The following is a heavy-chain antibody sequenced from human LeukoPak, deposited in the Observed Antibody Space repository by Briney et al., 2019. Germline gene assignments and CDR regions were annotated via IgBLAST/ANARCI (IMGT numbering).Heavy chain of an antibody. CDR2: IIAIFGTA. CDR3: ARDNYAGANWFDP. CDR1: GGTFSSYA. V-gene: IGHV1-69*05. D-gene: IGHD1-7*01. Sequence: GSSVKVSCKASGGTFSSYAISWVRQATGQGLEWMGGIIAIFGTANYAQKFQGRVTITTDESTSTAYMELSSLRSEDTAVYYCARDNYAGANWFDPWGQGTLVTVSS. J-gene: IGHJ5*02.